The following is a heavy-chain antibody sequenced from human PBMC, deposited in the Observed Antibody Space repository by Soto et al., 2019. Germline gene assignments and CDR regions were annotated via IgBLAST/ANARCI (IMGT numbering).Heavy chain of an antibody. CDR2: IKSKTDGGTT. V-gene: IGHV3-15*01. Sequence: EVQLVESGGGLVQPGGSLRLSCAASGFTFSNAWMSWVRQAPGKGLEWVGRIKSKTDGGTTDYAAPVKGRFTISRDDSKNTLYLQMNSLKTEDTAVYYCTTVQGYDYIWGSYRYRGEYYFDYWGQGTLVTVSS. D-gene: IGHD3-16*02. CDR1: GFTFSNAW. J-gene: IGHJ4*02. CDR3: TTVQGYDYIWGSYRYRGEYYFDY.